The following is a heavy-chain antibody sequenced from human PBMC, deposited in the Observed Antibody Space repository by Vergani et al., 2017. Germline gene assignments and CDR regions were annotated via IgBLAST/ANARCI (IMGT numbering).Heavy chain of an antibody. CDR1: GASIRSSNYY. CDR3: ARHSTVEWLVKLGWIDP. Sequence: QLQLQESGPGLVKPSATLSLTCSVSGASIRSSNYYWGWNRPPPGKGLEWFASIYSSGSTYYNPSLKSRVTLSVDTSKNQFSLKLSSVTAADTAVYFCARHSTVEWLVKLGWIDPWGQGILVTVSS. CDR2: IYSSGST. J-gene: IGHJ5*02. V-gene: IGHV4-39*01. D-gene: IGHD6-19*01.